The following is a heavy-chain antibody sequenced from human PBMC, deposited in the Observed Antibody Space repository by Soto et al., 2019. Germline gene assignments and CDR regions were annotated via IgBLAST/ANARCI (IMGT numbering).Heavy chain of an antibody. CDR3: ARERRYYDYYGMDV. CDR1: GGSFSGYY. V-gene: IGHV4-34*01. Sequence: SETLSLTCAVYGGSFSGYYWSWIRQPPGKGLEWIGEINHSGSTNYNPSLKSRVTISVDTSKNQFSLKLSSVTAADTAVYYCARERRYYDYYGMDVWGQGTTVS. CDR2: INHSGST. J-gene: IGHJ6*02.